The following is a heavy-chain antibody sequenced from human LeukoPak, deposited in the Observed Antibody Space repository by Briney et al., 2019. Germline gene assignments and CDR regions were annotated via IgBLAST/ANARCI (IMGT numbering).Heavy chain of an antibody. Sequence: GGSLRLSCGASGFIFDDYGMAWVRQAPGKGLEWVAGMNWNGDSRGYADSAKGRFTISRDNAKNSLQLQMSSLRPEDTAFYYCARVTGYYFYIDLWGNGTTVTVSS. CDR2: MNWNGDSR. J-gene: IGHJ6*03. V-gene: IGHV3-20*04. CDR1: GFIFDDYG. CDR3: ARVTGYYFYIDL.